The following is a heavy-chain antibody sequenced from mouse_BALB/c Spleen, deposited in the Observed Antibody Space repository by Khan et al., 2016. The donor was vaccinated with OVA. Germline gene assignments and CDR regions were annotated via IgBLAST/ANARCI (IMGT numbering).Heavy chain of an antibody. Sequence: VKLMESGAELAKPGASVKMSCKASGYTFTSYWMHWVKQRPGQGLEWIGYINPSTGYTEYNQKFKDKATLTADKSSSTAYMQLSSLTSEDSAVYYCARGTGFFDYWGQGTTLTVSS. J-gene: IGHJ2*01. CDR1: GYTFTSYW. D-gene: IGHD3-3*01. CDR3: ARGTGFFDY. V-gene: IGHV1-7*01. CDR2: INPSTGYT.